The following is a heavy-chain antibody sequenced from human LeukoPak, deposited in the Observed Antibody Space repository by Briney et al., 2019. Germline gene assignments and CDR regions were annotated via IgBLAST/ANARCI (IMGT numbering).Heavy chain of an antibody. V-gene: IGHV1-18*01. CDR3: ARATGTWGHDGFDI. J-gene: IGHJ3*02. CDR2: ISGSSSNT. CDR1: GYTFMSHG. D-gene: IGHD3-16*01. Sequence: ASVKVSRKAYGYTFMSHGISWVRQAPGQRLEWMGWISGSSSNTNYAQRLQGRVTMTTDTSTTTAYMELRSLRSDDTAVYYCARATGTWGHDGFDIWGQGTMVTVSS.